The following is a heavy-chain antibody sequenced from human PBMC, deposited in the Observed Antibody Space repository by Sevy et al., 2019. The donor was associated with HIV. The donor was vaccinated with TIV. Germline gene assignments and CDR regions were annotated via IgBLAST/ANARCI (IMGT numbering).Heavy chain of an antibody. Sequence: GGSLRLSCAASGFTFISYGMHWVRQAPGKGLEWVAVVTNDGSNKYYADSVKGRFTISRDNAKNTLYLQMNSLRVEDTAMYYCANATYTGCDLVYYFDSWGQGTLVTVSS. CDR2: VTNDGSNK. CDR1: GFTFISYG. V-gene: IGHV3-30*18. D-gene: IGHD2-8*02. J-gene: IGHJ4*02. CDR3: ANATYTGCDLVYYFDS.